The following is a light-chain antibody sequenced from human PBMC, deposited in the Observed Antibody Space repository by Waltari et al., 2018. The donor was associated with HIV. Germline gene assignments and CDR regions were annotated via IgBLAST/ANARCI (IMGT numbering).Light chain of an antibody. V-gene: IGLV1-47*01. CDR1: SSHSGSNY. CDR3: ATWDDSLSGYV. Sequence: QSVLTQPPSASGTTGQRVTIPCSVRSSHSGSNYVYWYQQLPGAAPKLLIYTNNQRPSGVPDRFSGSKSGTSASLAITGLRSEDEADYYCATWDDSLSGYVFGTGTKVTVL. CDR2: TNN. J-gene: IGLJ1*01.